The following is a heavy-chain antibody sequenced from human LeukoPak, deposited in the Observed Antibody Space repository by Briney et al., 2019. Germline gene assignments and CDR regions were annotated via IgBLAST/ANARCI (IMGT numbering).Heavy chain of an antibody. D-gene: IGHD3-22*01. J-gene: IGHJ3*02. CDR2: IYTSGST. V-gene: IGHV4-4*07. CDR1: GGSISSYY. Sequence: SETLSLTCTVSGGSISSYYWSWIRQPAGKGLEWIGRIYTSGSTNYNPSLKSRVTMSVDTSKNQFSLKLSSVTAAATAVYYCAREPPGMTVVADAFDIWGQGTMVTVSS. CDR3: AREPPGMTVVADAFDI.